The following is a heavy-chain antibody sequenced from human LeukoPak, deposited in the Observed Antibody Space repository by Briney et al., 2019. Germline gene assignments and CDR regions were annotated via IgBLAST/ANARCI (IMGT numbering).Heavy chain of an antibody. D-gene: IGHD1-26*01. V-gene: IGHV1-8*01. J-gene: IGHJ3*02. CDR1: GYTFTSYD. Sequence: ASVKVSCKASGYTFTSYDINWVRQATGQGLEWMGWMNPNSGNTGYAQKFQGRVTMTRNTSISTAYMELSSLRSEDTAVYYCATYGSYLDAFDIWGQGTMVTVSS. CDR2: MNPNSGNT. CDR3: ATYGSYLDAFDI.